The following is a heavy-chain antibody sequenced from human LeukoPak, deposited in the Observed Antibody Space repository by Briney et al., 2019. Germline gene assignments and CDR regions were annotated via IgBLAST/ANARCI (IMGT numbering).Heavy chain of an antibody. CDR2: ISGSGGGA. D-gene: IGHD6-13*01. V-gene: IGHV3-23*01. CDR1: GFTFRNYA. Sequence: GGSLRLSCAASGFTFRNYAMSWVRQARGKGLEWVSAISGSGGGAYYADSVKGRFTISRDNSKNTLYLQMNSLRAEDTAVYYCARDLGIAAAVTTFDYWGQGTLVTVSS. CDR3: ARDLGIAAAVTTFDY. J-gene: IGHJ4*02.